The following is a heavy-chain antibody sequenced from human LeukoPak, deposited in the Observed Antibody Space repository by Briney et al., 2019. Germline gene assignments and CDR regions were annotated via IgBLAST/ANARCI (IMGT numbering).Heavy chain of an antibody. CDR3: AYYRSSVVGIVGY. CDR1: GFTFSDYY. J-gene: IGHJ4*02. CDR2: NRYCGTAE. D-gene: IGHD6-19*01. V-gene: IGHV3-11*04. Sequence: GGSLRLSCLASGFTFSDYYMTWIRPPPGRGREWVSYNRYCGTAEYNADSVKGRFTNSRDNAKNSVNLEMNRLRVDDTAIYCYAYYRSSVVGIVGYWGQGTLVTVS.